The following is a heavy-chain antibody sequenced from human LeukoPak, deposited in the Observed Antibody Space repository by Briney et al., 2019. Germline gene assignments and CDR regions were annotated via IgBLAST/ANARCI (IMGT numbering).Heavy chain of an antibody. V-gene: IGHV4-59*01. CDR1: GGSIGSYY. D-gene: IGHD2-2*01. CDR2: IYHSGST. Sequence: SETLSLTCTVSGGSIGSYYWSWIRQPPGKGLEWIGYIYHSGSTNYNPSLKSRVAISVDTSKNQFSLKLSSVTAADTAVYYCARAEGYCSSTSCYVREYYYYGMDVWGKGTTVTVSS. CDR3: ARAEGYCSSTSCYVREYYYYGMDV. J-gene: IGHJ6*04.